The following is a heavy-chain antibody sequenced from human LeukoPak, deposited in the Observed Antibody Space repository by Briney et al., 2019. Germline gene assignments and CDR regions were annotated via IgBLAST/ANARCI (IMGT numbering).Heavy chain of an antibody. D-gene: IGHD4-17*01. CDR3: ARALTTVTDY. V-gene: IGHV3-7*04. J-gene: IGHJ4*02. Sequence: PGGSLRLSCAASGFTFSSYWMSWVRQAPGKGLEWVANINQDGSEKYYVDSVKGRFTISRDNAKNSLYLHMNSLRTEDTAVYYCARALTTVTDYWGQGTLVTVSS. CDR2: INQDGSEK. CDR1: GFTFSSYW.